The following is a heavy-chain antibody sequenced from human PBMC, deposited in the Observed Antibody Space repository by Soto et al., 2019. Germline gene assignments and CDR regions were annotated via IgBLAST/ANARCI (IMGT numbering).Heavy chain of an antibody. J-gene: IGHJ4*02. CDR1: GFTFSSLS. D-gene: IGHD3-22*01. V-gene: IGHV3-33*01. CDR3: ATAPACDRAACNSDN. CDR2: IWYDGSKM. Sequence: QVQLVESGGGVVQPGRSLRLSCATSGFTFSSLSMHWVRQAPGKGLEWVALIWYDGSKMYYADSVKGRFTISRDNSKDKLYLELNSMRVEDTAVDHCATAPACDRAACNSDNWGQGTLVTVS.